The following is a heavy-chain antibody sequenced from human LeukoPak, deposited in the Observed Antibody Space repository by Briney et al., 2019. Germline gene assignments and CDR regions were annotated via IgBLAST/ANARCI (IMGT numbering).Heavy chain of an antibody. D-gene: IGHD5-18*01. CDR3: ARDRYSSHDY. J-gene: IGHJ4*02. Sequence: GGSLRLSCAASGFTFSSYWMYWVRQAPGKGLVWVSHIKGDGSITTYAGSVKGRFTISRDNAKNTLYLQMNSLRAEDTAVYYCARDRYSSHDYWGQGTLVTVSS. CDR2: IKGDGSIT. CDR1: GFTFSSYW. V-gene: IGHV3-74*01.